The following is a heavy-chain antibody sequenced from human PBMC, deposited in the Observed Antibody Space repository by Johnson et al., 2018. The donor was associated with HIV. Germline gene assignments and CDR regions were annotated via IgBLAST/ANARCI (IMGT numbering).Heavy chain of an antibody. D-gene: IGHD4-23*01. CDR1: GFTVSSNY. J-gene: IGHJ3*02. CDR3: AKDVSVVTPSGSFDI. Sequence: VQLVESGGGLIQPGGSLRLPCAASGFTVSSNYMSWVRQAPGKGLVWVSIIYSGGSTYYADSVRGRFTISRDNSKNTLYLQMNSLRPEDSAVYYCAKDVSVVTPSGSFDIWGQGTRVTVSS. CDR2: IYSGGST. V-gene: IGHV3-66*03.